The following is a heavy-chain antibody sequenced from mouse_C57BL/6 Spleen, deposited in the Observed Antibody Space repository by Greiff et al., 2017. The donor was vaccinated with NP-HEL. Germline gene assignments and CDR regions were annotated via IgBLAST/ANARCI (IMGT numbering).Heavy chain of an antibody. CDR2: IYPGSGST. V-gene: IGHV1-55*01. CDR3: ASHYYGSSGVPFDY. CDR1: GYTFTSYW. Sequence: QVQLQQPGAELVKPGASVKMSCKASGYTFTSYWITWVKQRPGQGLEWIGDIYPGSGSTNYNEKFKSKATLTVDTSSSTAYMQLSSLTSEDSAVYYCASHYYGSSGVPFDYWGQGTTLTVSS. D-gene: IGHD1-1*01. J-gene: IGHJ2*01.